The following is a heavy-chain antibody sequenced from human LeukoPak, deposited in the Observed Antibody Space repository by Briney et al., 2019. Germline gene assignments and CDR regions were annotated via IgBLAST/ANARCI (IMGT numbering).Heavy chain of an antibody. Sequence: GGSLRLSCAASGFTFNTYTMNWVGQAPGKGVEWVSGINWNGGSTGYADSVKGRFTISRDNAKNSLYLQMNSLRAEDTALYYCAREGYSYGSYYFDYWGQGTLVTVSS. V-gene: IGHV3-20*04. J-gene: IGHJ4*02. D-gene: IGHD5-18*01. CDR3: AREGYSYGSYYFDY. CDR2: INWNGGST. CDR1: GFTFNTYT.